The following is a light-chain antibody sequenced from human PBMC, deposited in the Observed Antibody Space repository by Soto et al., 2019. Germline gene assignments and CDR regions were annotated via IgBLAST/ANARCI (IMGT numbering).Light chain of an antibody. J-gene: IGKJ5*01. CDR2: GAS. Sequence: ETVLTQSPATLSLSPGGGASLSCSASQSVSSSYLVWYQQKPGQAPRLLIYGASRRATGIPDRFSGSGSGTDFTLTISRLEPEDFAVYYCQQYDSSPITFGQGTRLEI. CDR1: QSVSSSY. CDR3: QQYDSSPIT. V-gene: IGKV3-20*01.